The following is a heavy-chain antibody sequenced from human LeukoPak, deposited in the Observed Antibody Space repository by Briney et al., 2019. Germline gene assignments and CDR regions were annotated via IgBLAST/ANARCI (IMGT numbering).Heavy chain of an antibody. CDR2: INAGNGNT. D-gene: IGHD3-10*01. J-gene: IGHJ6*03. V-gene: IGHV1-3*03. CDR1: GYTFTSYA. CDR3: ARGPTMVRGHYYYYMDV. Sequence: ASVKVSCKASGYTFTSYAMHWVRQAPGQRLEWMGWINAGNGNTKYSQEFQGRVTITRDTSASTAYMELSSLRSEDTAVYYCARGPTMVRGHYYYYMDVWGKGTTVTVSS.